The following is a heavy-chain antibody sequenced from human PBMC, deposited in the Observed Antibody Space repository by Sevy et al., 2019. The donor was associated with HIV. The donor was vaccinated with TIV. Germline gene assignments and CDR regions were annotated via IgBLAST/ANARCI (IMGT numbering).Heavy chain of an antibody. V-gene: IGHV3-21*01. CDR2: ISSSSNYI. J-gene: IGHJ4*02. Sequence: GGSLRLSCAASGFIFSKYSMNWVRQAPGKGLEWVSTISSSSNYIYYGDSVKGRFTISRDNAKNSLYLQMDSLRADDTAVYYCARDGSCTTTSCRLYLDSGGQGTLVTVSS. CDR1: GFIFSKYS. D-gene: IGHD1-26*01. CDR3: ARDGSCTTTSCRLYLDS.